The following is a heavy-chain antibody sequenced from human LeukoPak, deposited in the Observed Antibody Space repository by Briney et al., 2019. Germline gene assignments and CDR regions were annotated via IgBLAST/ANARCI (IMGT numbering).Heavy chain of an antibody. V-gene: IGHV3-30*02. CDR1: GFTFSSYG. D-gene: IGHD3-9*01. CDR3: AKDFRPDILPGRLDY. Sequence: GGSLRLSCAASGFTFSSYGLHWVRQAPGKGLEWVAFIRFDGSNKYYADSVKGRFTISRDSSKNTLYLQMNSLRAEDTAVYYCAKDFRPDILPGRLDYWGQGTLVTVSS. J-gene: IGHJ4*02. CDR2: IRFDGSNK.